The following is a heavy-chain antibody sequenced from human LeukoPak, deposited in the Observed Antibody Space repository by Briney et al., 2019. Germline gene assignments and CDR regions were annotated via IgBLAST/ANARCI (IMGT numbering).Heavy chain of an antibody. CDR3: ARLTGLRSDFDY. Sequence: PSETLSLTCTVSGGSISSSSYYWGWIRQPPGKGLEWIGSIYYSGSTYYNPSLKSRVTISVDTSKNQFSLKLSSVTAADTAVYYCARLTGLRSDFDYWGQGTLVTVSS. J-gene: IGHJ4*02. V-gene: IGHV4-39*07. CDR2: IYYSGST. D-gene: IGHD5-12*01. CDR1: GGSISSSSYY.